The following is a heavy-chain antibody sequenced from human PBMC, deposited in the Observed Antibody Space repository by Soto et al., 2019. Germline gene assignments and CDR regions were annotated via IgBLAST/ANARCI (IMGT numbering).Heavy chain of an antibody. CDR2: INHSGST. CDR1: GGSFSGYY. Sequence: SETLSLTCAVYGGSFSGYYWSWIRQPPGKGLEWIGEINHSGSTNYNPSLKSRVTISVDTSKNQFSLKLSSVTAADTAVYYCARSLYDFWSGYPYNYYMDVWGKGTTVTVSS. D-gene: IGHD3-3*01. V-gene: IGHV4-34*01. CDR3: ARSLYDFWSGYPYNYYMDV. J-gene: IGHJ6*03.